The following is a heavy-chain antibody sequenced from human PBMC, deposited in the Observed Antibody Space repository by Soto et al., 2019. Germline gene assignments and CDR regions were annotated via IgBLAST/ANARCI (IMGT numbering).Heavy chain of an antibody. J-gene: IGHJ4*02. CDR1: GFTFSSYA. CDR3: AKRLQWSTSWYYFEY. Sequence: EVQLLESGGGLVQPGGSLRLSCAASGFTFSSYAMSWVRQAPGKGLEWVSGISGGGGSTYYADSVKGRFTISRDNSKNTLYLQMNSLRAEDTAVYYCAKRLQWSTSWYYFEYWGQGTLVTVSS. CDR2: ISGGGGST. D-gene: IGHD6-13*01. V-gene: IGHV3-23*01.